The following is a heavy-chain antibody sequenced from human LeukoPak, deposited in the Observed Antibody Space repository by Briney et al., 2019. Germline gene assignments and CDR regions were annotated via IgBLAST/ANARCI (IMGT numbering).Heavy chain of an antibody. CDR3: ASLYYDSCGRPFDY. Sequence: PSETLSLTCAVYGGSFSGYYWSWTRQPPGKGLEWIGEINHSGSTNYNPSLKSRVTISVDTSKNQFSLKLSSVTAADTAVYYCASLYYDSCGRPFDYWGQGTLVTVSS. CDR1: GGSFSGYY. V-gene: IGHV4-34*01. D-gene: IGHD3-22*01. J-gene: IGHJ4*02. CDR2: INHSGST.